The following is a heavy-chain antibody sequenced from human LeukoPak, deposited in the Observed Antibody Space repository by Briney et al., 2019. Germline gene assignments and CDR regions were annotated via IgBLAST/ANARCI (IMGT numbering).Heavy chain of an antibody. J-gene: IGHJ6*03. V-gene: IGHV4-59*01. CDR3: AREATVVVPAALPRYYYYYYMDV. CDR1: GGSFSGYY. Sequence: ASETLPLTCAVYGGSFSGYYWSWIRQPPGKGLEWIGYIYYSGSTNYNPSLKSRVTISVDTSKNQFSLKLSSVTAADTAVYYCAREATVVVPAALPRYYYYYYMDVWGKGTTVTVSS. D-gene: IGHD2-2*01. CDR2: IYYSGST.